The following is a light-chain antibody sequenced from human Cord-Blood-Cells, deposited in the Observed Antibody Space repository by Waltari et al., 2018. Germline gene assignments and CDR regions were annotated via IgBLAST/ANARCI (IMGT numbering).Light chain of an antibody. CDR1: SSNIGNNA. Sequence: QSVLTQPPSVSEAPRQSVTIPCSGSSSNIGNNAANWYQQLPGKAPKLLIYYADLLPSGVSGRVSGSRSGTSASLAISGLQYEDEADYYCSSYTSSSTGFGGGTKLTVL. J-gene: IGLJ2*01. V-gene: IGLV1-36*01. CDR2: YAD. CDR3: SSYTSSSTG.